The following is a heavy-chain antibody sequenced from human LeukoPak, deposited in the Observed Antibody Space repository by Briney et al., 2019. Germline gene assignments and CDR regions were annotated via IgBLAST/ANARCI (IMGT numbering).Heavy chain of an antibody. CDR2: IYYSGST. V-gene: IGHV4-59*01. CDR3: ARSGSYGGGFDY. Sequence: SETLSLTCTVSGGSISSYYWSWIRQPPGKGLEWIGYIYYSGSTNYNPSLKSRVTISVDASKNQFSLKLSSVTAADTAVYYCARSGSYGGGFDYWGQGTLVTVSS. CDR1: GGSISSYY. D-gene: IGHD1-26*01. J-gene: IGHJ4*02.